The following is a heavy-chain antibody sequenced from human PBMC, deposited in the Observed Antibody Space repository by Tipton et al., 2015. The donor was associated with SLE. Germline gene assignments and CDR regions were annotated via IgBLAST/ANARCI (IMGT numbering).Heavy chain of an antibody. CDR2: SYYWSKSSN. D-gene: IGHD6-19*01. CDR1: GDSVSANGAA. J-gene: IGHJ4*01. Sequence: GLVKPSQTLSLTCAISGDSVSANGAAWNWIRQSPSRGLEWLGRSYYWSKSSNDYAISVKSRITINADTSKNQFSLQLDSVTPEDTAVYYCARDSGWLVDCWGHGTLVTVSS. V-gene: IGHV6-1*01. CDR3: ARDSGWLVDC.